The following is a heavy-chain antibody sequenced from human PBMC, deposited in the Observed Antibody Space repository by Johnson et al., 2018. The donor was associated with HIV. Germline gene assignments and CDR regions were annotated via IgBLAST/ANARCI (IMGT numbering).Heavy chain of an antibody. J-gene: IGHJ3*02. CDR1: GFTFSIYD. D-gene: IGHD6-19*01. CDR3: ARDDSSGWYGLGAFDI. CDR2: IGTAGDT. Sequence: VQLVESGGGVVQPGRSLRLSCAASGFTFSIYDMHWVRQPTGKGLEWVSAIGTAGDTYYAASVRGRFTISRENAKNSLDLQMNSLRDGDTAVYYCARDDSSGWYGLGAFDIWGQGTMVTVSS. V-gene: IGHV3-13*01.